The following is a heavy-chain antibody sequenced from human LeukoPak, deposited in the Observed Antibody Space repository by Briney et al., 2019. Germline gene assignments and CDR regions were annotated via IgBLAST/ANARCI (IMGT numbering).Heavy chain of an antibody. CDR2: IYSGGST. Sequence: SGGSLRLSCAASGFTVSSNYMSWVRQVPGKGLEWVSVIYSGGSTYYADSVKGRFTISRDNSKNTLYLQMNSLRAEDTAVYYCAREGMDAFDIWGQGTMVTVSS. CDR1: GFTVSSNY. J-gene: IGHJ3*02. CDR3: AREGMDAFDI. V-gene: IGHV3-66*02. D-gene: IGHD6-13*01.